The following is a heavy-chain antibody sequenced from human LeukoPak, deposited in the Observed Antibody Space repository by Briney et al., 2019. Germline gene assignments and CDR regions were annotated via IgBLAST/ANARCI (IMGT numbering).Heavy chain of an antibody. V-gene: IGHV3-11*04. J-gene: IGHJ4*02. CDR1: GFSFSDYY. D-gene: IGHD3-16*01. CDR3: ARTWGAADS. CDR2: ISSGGTSI. Sequence: AGGSLRLSCAASGFSFSDYYMSWIRQAPGKGLEWVSYISSGGTSIYYADSVRGRFTISRDNAENSLYLQMTSLRVDDTAVYYCARTWGAADSWGQGALVTVSS.